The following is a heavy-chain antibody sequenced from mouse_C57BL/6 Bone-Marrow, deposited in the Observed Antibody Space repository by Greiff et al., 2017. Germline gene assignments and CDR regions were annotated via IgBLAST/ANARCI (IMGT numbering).Heavy chain of an antibody. Sequence: EVQLQQSGPELVKPGASVKIPCKASGYTFTDYNMDWVKQSNGKSLEWIGDINPTNGGTIYNKKFKGKATLTVDKSSSTAYMELRSLTSEDTAVYYCAYRGSNYYYAMDYWGQGTSVTVSS. J-gene: IGHJ4*01. CDR3: AYRGSNYYYAMDY. D-gene: IGHD2-5*01. CDR2: INPTNGGT. V-gene: IGHV1-18*01. CDR1: GYTFTDYN.